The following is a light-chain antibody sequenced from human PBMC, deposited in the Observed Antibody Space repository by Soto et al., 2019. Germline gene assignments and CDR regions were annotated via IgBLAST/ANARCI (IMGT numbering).Light chain of an antibody. Sequence: QSALTQPASVSGSPGQSITISCTGTSSDVGAYNYVSWYQHHPGKAPKLIIYEVVNWPSGISNRFSGSKSGNTASLAISGLQAEDEADYYCSSYTDSNTVLFGGGTQLTVL. CDR3: SSYTDSNTVL. V-gene: IGLV2-14*01. CDR2: EVV. CDR1: SSDVGAYNY. J-gene: IGLJ2*01.